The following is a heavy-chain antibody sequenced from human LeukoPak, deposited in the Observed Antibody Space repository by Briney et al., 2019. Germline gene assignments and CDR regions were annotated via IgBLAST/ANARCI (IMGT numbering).Heavy chain of an antibody. D-gene: IGHD3-3*01. CDR2: IKQDGSEK. CDR3: ARSNDFWSGYYYYYMDV. Sequence: GGSLRLSCAASGFTFSRFWMSWVRQAPGKGLEWVANIKQDGSEKYYVDSVKGRFTISRDNAKNSLYLQMNSLRAEDTAVYYCARSNDFWSGYYYYYMDVWGKGTTVTVSS. V-gene: IGHV3-7*01. CDR1: GFTFSRFW. J-gene: IGHJ6*03.